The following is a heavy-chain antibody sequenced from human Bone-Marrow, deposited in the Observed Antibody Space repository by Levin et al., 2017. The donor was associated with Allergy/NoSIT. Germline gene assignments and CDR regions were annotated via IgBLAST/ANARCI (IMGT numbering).Heavy chain of an antibody. V-gene: IGHV4-38-2*01. CDR1: GYSISSGYY. CDR3: ARRHRGAFGYYFDY. J-gene: IGHJ4*02. D-gene: IGHD3-10*01. Sequence: SQTLSLTCAVSGYSISSGYYWGWIRQPPGKGLEWIGSIYHSGSTYYNPSLKSRVTISVDTSKNQFSLKLSSVTAADTAVYYCARRHRGAFGYYFDYWGQGTLVTVSS. CDR2: IYHSGST.